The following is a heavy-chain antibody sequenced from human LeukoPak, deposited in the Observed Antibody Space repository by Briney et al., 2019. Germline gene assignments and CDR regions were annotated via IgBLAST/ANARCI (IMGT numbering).Heavy chain of an antibody. Sequence: SETLSLTCTVSGGSISSSSYYWGWIRQPPGKGLEWIGSIYYSGSTYYNPSLKSRVTISVDTSKNQFSLKLSSVTAADTAVYYCARGSESNAFDTWGQGTMVTVSS. J-gene: IGHJ3*02. V-gene: IGHV4-39*07. CDR1: GGSISSSSYY. D-gene: IGHD1-14*01. CDR2: IYYSGST. CDR3: ARGSESNAFDT.